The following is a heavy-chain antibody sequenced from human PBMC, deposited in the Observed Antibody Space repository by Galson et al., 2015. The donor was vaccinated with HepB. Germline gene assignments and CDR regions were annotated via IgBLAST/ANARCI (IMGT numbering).Heavy chain of an antibody. V-gene: IGHV3-74*01. CDR1: GFTFSSYW. CDR3: ARVSGYYYYMDV. J-gene: IGHJ6*03. CDR2: INSDGSST. Sequence: LRLSCAASGFTFSSYWMHWVRQAPGKGLVWVSRINSDGSSTSYADSVKGRFTISRDNAKNTLYLQMNSLRAEDTAVYYCARVSGYYYYMDVWGKGTTVTVSS.